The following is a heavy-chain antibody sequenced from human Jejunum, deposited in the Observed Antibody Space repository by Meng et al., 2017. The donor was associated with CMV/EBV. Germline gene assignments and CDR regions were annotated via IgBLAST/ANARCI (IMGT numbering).Heavy chain of an antibody. D-gene: IGHD6-13*01. Sequence: VSSSIATWNWIRQSPSRGLEWLGRTYYRSKWENDYAPSVKSRITITPDTSKNQFSLQVNSVTSEDTAVYYCARTAYSSSWPPGDFDHWGQGTLVTVSS. CDR3: ARTAYSSSWPPGDFDH. CDR2: TYYRSKWEN. CDR1: VSSSIAT. J-gene: IGHJ4*02. V-gene: IGHV6-1*01.